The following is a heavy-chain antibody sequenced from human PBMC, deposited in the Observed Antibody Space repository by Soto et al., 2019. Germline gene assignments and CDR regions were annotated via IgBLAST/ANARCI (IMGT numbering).Heavy chain of an antibody. D-gene: IGHD3-22*01. CDR3: ANYYDSSGYPHGFFQH. CDR1: RLTFSNYA. V-gene: IGHV3-23*01. J-gene: IGHJ1*01. CDR2: IGGRGDNT. Sequence: EVQLLESGGGLVQPGGFLRLSCAASRLTFSNYAMGWVGQAPGKWLEWVSSIGGRGDNTYYAESVEGRFTISRDISKNALYLHMNSLRVDDTAIYYCANYYDSSGYPHGFFQHWGQGTLVTVSS.